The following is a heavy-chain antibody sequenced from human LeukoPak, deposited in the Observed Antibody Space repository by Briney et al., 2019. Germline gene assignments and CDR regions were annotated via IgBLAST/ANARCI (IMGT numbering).Heavy chain of an antibody. CDR3: ARDRSGYSGYGGGDYGMDV. J-gene: IGHJ6*02. V-gene: IGHV3-33*01. D-gene: IGHD5-12*01. Sequence: PGRSLRLSCAASGFTFSSYGMHWVRQAPGKGLEWVAVIWYDGSNKYYADSVKGRFTISRDNSKNTLYLQMNSLRAEDTAVYYCARDRSGYSGYGGGDYGMDVWGQGITVTVSS. CDR2: IWYDGSNK. CDR1: GFTFSSYG.